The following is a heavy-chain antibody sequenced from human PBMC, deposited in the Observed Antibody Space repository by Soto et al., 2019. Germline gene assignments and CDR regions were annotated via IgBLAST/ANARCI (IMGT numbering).Heavy chain of an antibody. CDR2: IYYSGST. V-gene: IGHV4-59*12. CDR3: ARETYDYVWGTDFDAFDI. D-gene: IGHD3-16*01. CDR1: GCSISSYY. J-gene: IGHJ3*02. Sequence: PSETLSLTCTFSGCSISSYYWSWIRQPPGKGLEWIGYIYYSGSTNYNPSLKSRVTISVDTSKNQFSLKLSSVTAADTAVYYCARETYDYVWGTDFDAFDIWGQGTMVTVSS.